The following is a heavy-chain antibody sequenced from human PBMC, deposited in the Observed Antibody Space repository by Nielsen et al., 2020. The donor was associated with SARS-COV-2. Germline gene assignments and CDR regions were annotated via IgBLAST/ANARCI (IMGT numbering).Heavy chain of an antibody. J-gene: IGHJ4*02. CDR2: IYSGGST. CDR3: ARGAYGY. CDR1: GFTVSSNY. D-gene: IGHD3-16*01. V-gene: IGHV3-53*01. Sequence: GESLKISCAASGFTVSSNYMSWVRQAPGKGLEWVSVIYSGGSTYYAGSVKGRFTISRDNSKNTLYLQMKSLRAEDTAVYYCARGAYGYWGQGTLVTVSS.